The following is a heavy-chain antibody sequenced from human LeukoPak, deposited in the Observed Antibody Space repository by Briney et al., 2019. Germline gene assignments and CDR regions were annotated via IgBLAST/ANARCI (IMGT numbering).Heavy chain of an antibody. CDR3: ARNTRSWFDP. D-gene: IGHD2/OR15-2a*01. CDR2: IYHSGIT. Sequence: SETLSLTCTVSGYSISSGYYWGWIRQPPGKGLEWIGSIYHSGITYYTPSLKSRVTISVDTSKNQFYLKLSSVTAADTAVYYCARNTRSWFDPWGQGTLVTVSS. J-gene: IGHJ5*02. V-gene: IGHV4-38-2*02. CDR1: GYSISSGYY.